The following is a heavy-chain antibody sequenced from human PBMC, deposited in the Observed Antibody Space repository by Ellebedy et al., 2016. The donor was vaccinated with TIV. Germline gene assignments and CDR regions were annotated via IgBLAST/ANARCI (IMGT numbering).Heavy chain of an antibody. CDR1: GFTFSDYY. V-gene: IGHV3-11*05. Sequence: GGSLRLXXAASGFTFSDYYMSWIRQAPGKGLEWVSYISSSSSYTNYADSVKGRFTISRDNAKNSLYLQMNSLRAEDTAVYYCARDHISTYDYWGQGTLVTVSS. CDR2: ISSSSSYT. J-gene: IGHJ4*02. D-gene: IGHD6-13*01. CDR3: ARDHISTYDY.